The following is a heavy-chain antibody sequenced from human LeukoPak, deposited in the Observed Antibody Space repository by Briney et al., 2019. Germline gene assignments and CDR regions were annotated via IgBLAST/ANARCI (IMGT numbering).Heavy chain of an antibody. V-gene: IGHV3-48*01. J-gene: IGHJ4*02. Sequence: GGSLRLSCAASGFTFSSYSMNWVRQAPGKGLEWVSYISSSSSTIYYADSMKGRFTISRDNAKNSLYLQMNSLRAEDTAVYYCARDSIAAIIWGQGTLVTVSS. CDR1: GFTFSSYS. CDR3: ARDSIAAII. D-gene: IGHD6-13*01. CDR2: ISSSSSTI.